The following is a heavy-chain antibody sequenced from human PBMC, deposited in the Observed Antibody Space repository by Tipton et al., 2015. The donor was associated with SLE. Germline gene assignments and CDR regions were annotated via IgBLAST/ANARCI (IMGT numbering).Heavy chain of an antibody. CDR1: GGFISSSGYY. CDR2: IYYSGKT. Sequence: TLSLTCTVPGGFISSSGYYWGWIRQPPGKGLEWIGNIYYSGKTYHSPSLKSRVTIFLDTSKNQFSLKLSSVTAADTAIYYCATFASYDLSLVGYMDVWGKGTTVTVSS. D-gene: IGHD3/OR15-3a*01. V-gene: IGHV4-39*01. J-gene: IGHJ6*03. CDR3: ATFASYDLSLVGYMDV.